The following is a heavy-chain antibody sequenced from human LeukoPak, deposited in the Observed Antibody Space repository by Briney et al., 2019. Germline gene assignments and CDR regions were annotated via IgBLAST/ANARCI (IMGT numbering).Heavy chain of an antibody. CDR2: INHSGST. J-gene: IGHJ5*02. V-gene: IGHV4-34*01. CDR3: AREGRAAAGTRPPNWFDP. D-gene: IGHD6-13*01. Sequence: LRLSCVASGFAFSQFPVHWVRQAPGKRLEWIGEINHSGSTNYNPSLKSRVTISVDTSKNQFSLKLSSVTAADTAVYYCAREGRAAAGTRPPNWFDPWGQGTLVTVSS. CDR1: GFAFSQFP.